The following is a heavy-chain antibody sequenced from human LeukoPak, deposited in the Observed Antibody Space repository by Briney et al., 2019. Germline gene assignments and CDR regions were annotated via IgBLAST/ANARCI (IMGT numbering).Heavy chain of an antibody. CDR3: ARVGYSSSWYGYYYYYMDV. V-gene: IGHV3-74*01. J-gene: IGHJ6*03. CDR1: GFTFSSYW. CDR2: INSDGSST. Sequence: PGGSLRLFCAASGFTFSSYWMHWVRQAPGRGLVWVSRINSDGSSTSYADSVKGRFTISRDNAKNMLYLQMNSLRAEDTAVYYCARVGYSSSWYGYYYYYMDVWGKGTTVTVSS. D-gene: IGHD6-13*01.